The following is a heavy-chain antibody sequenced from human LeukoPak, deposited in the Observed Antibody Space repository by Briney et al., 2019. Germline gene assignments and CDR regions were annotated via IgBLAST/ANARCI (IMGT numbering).Heavy chain of an antibody. CDR3: ARGGVGSIDY. D-gene: IGHD1-26*01. CDR1: GGSISSSSYY. Sequence: SETLSLTCTVSGGSISSSSYYWGWIRQPPGKGLEWIGYIYHSGSTYYNPSLKSRVTISVDRSKNQFSLKLSSVTAADTAVYYCARGGVGSIDYWGQGTLVTVSS. J-gene: IGHJ4*02. CDR2: IYHSGST. V-gene: IGHV4-39*07.